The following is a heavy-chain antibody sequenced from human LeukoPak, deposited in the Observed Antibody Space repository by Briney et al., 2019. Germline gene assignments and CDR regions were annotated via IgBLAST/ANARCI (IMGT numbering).Heavy chain of an antibody. V-gene: IGHV3-23*01. D-gene: IGHD4-23*01. CDR3: AKDPVTTLVWT. J-gene: IGHJ4*02. Sequence: AGSLRLSCGVSGFTVSSFAMTWVRQAPGKGLEWVSSISGSGGSTYYADSVKGGFTISRDNSKNTLYLQMYSLRVDDTAVYYCAKDPVTTLVWTWGQGTLVTVSS. CDR1: GFTVSSFA. CDR2: ISGSGGST.